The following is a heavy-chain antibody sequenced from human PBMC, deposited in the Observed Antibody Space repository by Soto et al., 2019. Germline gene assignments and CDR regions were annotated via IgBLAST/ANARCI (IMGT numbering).Heavy chain of an antibody. D-gene: IGHD4-4*01. CDR3: ARADSNYVRDWYFYL. V-gene: IGHV1-69*06. CDR2: IIPLFGTA. Sequence: QVQLVQSGAEVKKPGSSVKVSCKASGGTFSSYAISWVRQAPGQGLEWIGGIIPLFGTANYSQKFQGRVTITADKSTTTAYTELRSLRSEDTPVYYCARADSNYVRDWYFYLWGRGTLVTVSS. CDR1: GGTFSSYA. J-gene: IGHJ2*01.